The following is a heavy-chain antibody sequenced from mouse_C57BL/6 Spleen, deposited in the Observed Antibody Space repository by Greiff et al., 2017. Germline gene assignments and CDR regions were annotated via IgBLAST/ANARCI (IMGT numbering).Heavy chain of an antibody. D-gene: IGHD2-5*01. V-gene: IGHV2-2*01. CDR3: ARNGGYYSNYVAY. CDR1: GFSLTSYG. Sequence: VQLVESGPGLVQPSPSLSITCTVSGFSLTSYGVHWVRQSPGKGLEWLGVIWSGGSTDYNAAFISRLSISKDNSKSQVFFKMNSLQADDTAIYYCARNGGYYSNYVAYWGQGTLVTVSA. J-gene: IGHJ3*01. CDR2: IWSGGST.